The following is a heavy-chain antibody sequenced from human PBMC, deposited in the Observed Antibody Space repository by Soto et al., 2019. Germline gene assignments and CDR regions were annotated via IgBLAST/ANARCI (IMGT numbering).Heavy chain of an antibody. Sequence: VQLVESGGGVVQPGRSLRLSCAASGFTFSSYAMSWVRQAPGKGLEWVSAISGSGGSTYYADSVKGRFTISRDNSKNTLYLQMNSLRAEDTAVYYCAKDLYYYDSSGYYYAFDIWGQGTMVTVSS. CDR2: ISGSGGST. D-gene: IGHD3-22*01. CDR1: GFTFSSYA. CDR3: AKDLYYYDSSGYYYAFDI. J-gene: IGHJ3*02. V-gene: IGHV3-23*04.